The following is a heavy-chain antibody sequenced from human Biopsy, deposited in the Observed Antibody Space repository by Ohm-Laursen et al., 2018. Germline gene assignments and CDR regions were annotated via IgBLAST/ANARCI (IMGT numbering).Heavy chain of an antibody. CDR2: INPHSGTT. D-gene: IGHD2-15*01. Sequence: ASVKVSCKASEYTFTGRYLHWVRQVPGQGLEWMGWINPHSGTTKFAQDFQGRVTMTRDTSITTAYMELRRLRSDDTAVYYCAKGQDLRGGAEYFQHWGQGALVTVSS. CDR3: AKGQDLRGGAEYFQH. J-gene: IGHJ1*01. V-gene: IGHV1-2*02. CDR1: EYTFTGRY.